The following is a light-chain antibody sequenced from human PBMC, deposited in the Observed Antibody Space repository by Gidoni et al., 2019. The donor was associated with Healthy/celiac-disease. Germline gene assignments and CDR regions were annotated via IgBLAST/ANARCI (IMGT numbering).Light chain of an antibody. J-gene: IGKJ1*01. CDR2: GAS. V-gene: IGKV3-20*01. CDR3: QQYGSSRT. Sequence: DIVLTQSPVTLSLSPGERATLSCRASQSVSSSYLAWYQQKPGQAPRLLIYGASSRATGIPDRFSGSGSGTDFTLTITRLEPEEFAVYYCQQYGSSRTFGQGTKLEIK. CDR1: QSVSSSY.